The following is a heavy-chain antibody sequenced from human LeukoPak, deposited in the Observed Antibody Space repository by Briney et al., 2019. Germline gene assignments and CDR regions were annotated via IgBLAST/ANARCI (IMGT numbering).Heavy chain of an antibody. V-gene: IGHV3-21*01. Sequence: PGGSLRLSWAASGFTFISYSMNWVRQAPGKGLEWVSSISSTSSYIYYADSVKGRFTISRDNAKNSLYLQMNSLRAEDTAVYYCARDRDGYDILTGRYYYYMDVWGKGTTVTISS. CDR1: GFTFISYS. CDR2: ISSTSSYI. J-gene: IGHJ6*03. D-gene: IGHD3-9*01. CDR3: ARDRDGYDILTGRYYYYMDV.